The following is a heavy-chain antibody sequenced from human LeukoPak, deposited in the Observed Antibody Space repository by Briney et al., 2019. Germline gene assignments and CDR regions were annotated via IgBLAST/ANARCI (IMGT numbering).Heavy chain of an antibody. CDR3: ATGTTGTTFIYYYYYGMDV. D-gene: IGHD1-1*01. CDR2: INPNSGDT. CDR1: GYTFIGYY. V-gene: IGHV1-2*02. Sequence: ASVKVSCKASGYTFIGYYMHWVRQAPGQGLEWMGWINPNSGDTNYAQKFQGRVTMTRDTSISTAYMELSRLRSDDTAVYYCATGTTGTTFIYYYYYGMDVWGQGTTVTVSS. J-gene: IGHJ6*02.